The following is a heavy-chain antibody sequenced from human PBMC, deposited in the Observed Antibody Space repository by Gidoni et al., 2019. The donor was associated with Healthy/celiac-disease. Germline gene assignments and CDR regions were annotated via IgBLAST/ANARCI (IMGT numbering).Heavy chain of an antibody. Sequence: QVQLVQSGAEVKKPGASVKVSCKASGYTFTSYYMHWVRQAPGQGLEWMGIINPSGGSTSYAQKFQGRVTMTRDTSTSTVYMELSSLRSEDTAVYYCVLSSTSFNWFDPWGQGTLVTVSS. D-gene: IGHD2-2*01. V-gene: IGHV1-46*01. CDR3: VLSSTSFNWFDP. CDR2: INPSGGST. J-gene: IGHJ5*02. CDR1: GYTFTSYY.